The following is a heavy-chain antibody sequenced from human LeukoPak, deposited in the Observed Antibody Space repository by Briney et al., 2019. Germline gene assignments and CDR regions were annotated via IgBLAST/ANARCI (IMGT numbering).Heavy chain of an antibody. D-gene: IGHD3-22*01. J-gene: IGHJ4*02. CDR2: ISGTDSAI. Sequence: GGSLRLSCAASGFTFSDYYMSWIRQAPGRGLEWVSFISGTDSAIYYADSVQGRFTISRDNAKNSLYLQMNSLRAEDTAVYYCARGVDSGYPDYWGQGTLVTVSS. V-gene: IGHV3-11*01. CDR1: GFTFSDYY. CDR3: ARGVDSGYPDY.